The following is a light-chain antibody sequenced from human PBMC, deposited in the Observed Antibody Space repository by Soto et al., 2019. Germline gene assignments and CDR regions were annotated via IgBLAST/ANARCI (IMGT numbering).Light chain of an antibody. CDR1: GTDVGTYNF. V-gene: IGLV2-23*02. Sequence: QSVLTQPASVSGSPGQSITISCTGSGTDVGTYNFVSWFQRHPGKAPQLIIYEVTERPSGVSPRFSGSKSVNTASLTISGLRAEYGAGYFCCSFAGRKTWVFGGGTKLTVL. J-gene: IGLJ3*02. CDR3: CSFAGRKTWV. CDR2: EVT.